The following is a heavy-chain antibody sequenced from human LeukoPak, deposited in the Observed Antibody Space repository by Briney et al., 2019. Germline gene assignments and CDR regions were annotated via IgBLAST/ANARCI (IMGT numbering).Heavy chain of an antibody. Sequence: PGGSLRLSCAGSGFTFSNYGMNWVRQASGKGLEWVSGISGSGETTYYADSVKGRFTISRDQSKNTLYLQMNSLRAEDTAIFFCAKGVARIVARRGAFDYWGQGTPVTVSS. CDR3: AKGVARIVARRGAFDY. CDR1: GFTFSNYG. CDR2: ISGSGETT. J-gene: IGHJ4*02. V-gene: IGHV3-23*01. D-gene: IGHD6-6*01.